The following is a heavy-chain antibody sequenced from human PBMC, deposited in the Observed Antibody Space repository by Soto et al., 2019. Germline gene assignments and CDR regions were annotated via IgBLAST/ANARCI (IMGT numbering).Heavy chain of an antibody. CDR3: ARVARIAARPPSWYFDL. CDR1: GYTFTSYG. V-gene: IGHV1-18*01. D-gene: IGHD6-6*01. CDR2: ISAYNGNK. J-gene: IGHJ2*01. Sequence: QVQLVQSGAEVKKPGASVKVSCKASGYTFTSYGISWVRQAPGQGLEWMGWISAYNGNKNYAQKLQGRVTMTTDTSXSXXYMELRSLRSDDTAVYYCARVARIAARPPSWYFDLWGRGTLVTVSS.